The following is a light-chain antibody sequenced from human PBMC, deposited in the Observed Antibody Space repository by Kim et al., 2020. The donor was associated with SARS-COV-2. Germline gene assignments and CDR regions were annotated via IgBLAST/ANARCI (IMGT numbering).Light chain of an antibody. CDR3: QQHVNWPTFT. CDR2: SAS. CDR1: QSISNS. Sequence: ERGTHSCSASQSISNSLAWYEQTAGQAPRLLIYSASTMATGIPARFSGSGSGTEFTLTSGSLQSEDFAVYYWQQHVNWPTFTFGQGTKQEI. J-gene: IGKJ2*01. V-gene: IGKV3-15*01.